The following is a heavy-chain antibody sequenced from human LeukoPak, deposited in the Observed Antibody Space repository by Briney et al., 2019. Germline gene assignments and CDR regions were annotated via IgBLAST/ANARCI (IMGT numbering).Heavy chain of an antibody. CDR2: IRSKAYGGTT. J-gene: IGHJ4*02. Sequence: GGSLRLSCTASGFTFGDYAMSWVRQAPGKGLEWVGFIRSKAYGGTTEYAASVKGRFTISRDDSKSIAYLQMNSLKTEDTAVYYCTSLLLGYCSSTSCCDVDYWGQGTLVTVSS. CDR3: TSLLLGYCSSTSCCDVDY. V-gene: IGHV3-49*04. CDR1: GFTFGDYA. D-gene: IGHD2-2*01.